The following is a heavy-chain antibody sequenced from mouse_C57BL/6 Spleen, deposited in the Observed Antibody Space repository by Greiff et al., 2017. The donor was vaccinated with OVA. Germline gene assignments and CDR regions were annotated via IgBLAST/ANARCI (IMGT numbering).Heavy chain of an antibody. CDR3: ARDPVGRGYFDY. CDR2: ISDGGSYT. CDR1: GFTFSSYA. J-gene: IGHJ2*01. D-gene: IGHD4-1*01. Sequence: EVHLVESGGGLVKPGGSLKLSCAASGFTFSSYAMSWVRQTPEKRLEWVATISDGGSYTYYPDNVKGRFTISRDNAKNNLYLQMSHLKSEDTAMYYCARDPVGRGYFDYWGQGTTLTVSS. V-gene: IGHV5-4*01.